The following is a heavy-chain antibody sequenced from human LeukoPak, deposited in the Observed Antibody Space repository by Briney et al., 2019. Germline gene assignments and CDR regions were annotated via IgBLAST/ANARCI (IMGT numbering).Heavy chain of an antibody. CDR3: VRGCNRASCPYYFDS. CDR1: GFTFSANW. D-gene: IGHD2/OR15-2a*01. V-gene: IGHV3-7*01. J-gene: IGHJ4*02. CDR2: IKQDGSQT. Sequence: GGSLRLSCEASGFTFSANWMRCDRQAQGKRLEWVANIKQDGSQTYHADSVKGRFTNSRDNAENSLYLQMNSLRAEDTAVYYCVRGCNRASCPYYFDSWAQGTLVTVSS.